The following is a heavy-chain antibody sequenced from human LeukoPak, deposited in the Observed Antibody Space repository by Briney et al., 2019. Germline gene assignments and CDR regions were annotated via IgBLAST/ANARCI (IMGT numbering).Heavy chain of an antibody. CDR1: GFTFSSYG. CDR3: ARERGLTSFELDY. CDR2: MWFDGNNK. D-gene: IGHD1-7*01. J-gene: IGHJ4*02. V-gene: IGHV3-33*01. Sequence: GGSLGLSCAASGFTFSSYGMHWVRQAPGKGLEWVAVMWFDGNNKYYADSVKSRFTISRDNSRNTLYLQMNSLRAEDTAVYYCARERGLTSFELDYWGQGTLVTVSS.